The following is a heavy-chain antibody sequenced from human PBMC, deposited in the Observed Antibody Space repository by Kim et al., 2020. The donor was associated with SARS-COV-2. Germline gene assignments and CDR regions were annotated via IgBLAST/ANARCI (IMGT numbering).Heavy chain of an antibody. D-gene: IGHD3-3*01. CDR3: ARSGNNWSGYCPHCGAFDI. J-gene: IGHJ3*02. Sequence: KGRFTISRDNSKSTLFLQMNSLRADDTAVYFCARSGNNWSGYCPHCGAFDIWGRGTLVTVSS. V-gene: IGHV3-23*01.